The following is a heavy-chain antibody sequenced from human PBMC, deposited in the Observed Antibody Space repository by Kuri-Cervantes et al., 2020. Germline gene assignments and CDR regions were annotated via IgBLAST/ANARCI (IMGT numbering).Heavy chain of an antibody. CDR3: ARDLRYSYGYGPPGDP. CDR1: GFTFSSYA. J-gene: IGHJ5*02. D-gene: IGHD5-18*01. CDR2: ISGSGGST. V-gene: IGHV3-23*01. Sequence: GESLKISCAASGFTFSSYAMSWVRQAPGKGLEWVSAISGSGGSTYYADSVKGRFTISRDNSKNTLYLQMNSLRAEDTAVYYCARDLRYSYGYGPPGDPWGQGTLVTVSS.